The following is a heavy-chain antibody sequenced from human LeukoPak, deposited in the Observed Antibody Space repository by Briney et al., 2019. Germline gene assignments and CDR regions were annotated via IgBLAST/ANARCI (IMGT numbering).Heavy chain of an antibody. CDR1: GYTFTSYD. J-gene: IGHJ6*03. V-gene: IGHV1-8*01. D-gene: IGHD2-21*02. Sequence: ASVKVSCKASGYTFTSYDINWVRQATRQGHERKGWMNPNSGNTGYAQKFQGRVTMTRNTSISTAYMELSSLRSEDTAVYYCSRGYCGGDCYPLYYYYYMDVWGKGTTVTVSS. CDR2: MNPNSGNT. CDR3: SRGYCGGDCYPLYYYYYMDV.